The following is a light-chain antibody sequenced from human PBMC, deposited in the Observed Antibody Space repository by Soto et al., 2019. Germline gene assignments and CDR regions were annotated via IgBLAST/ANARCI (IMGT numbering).Light chain of an antibody. CDR1: SSDVGGYNY. J-gene: IGLJ1*01. Sequence: QSALTQPASVSGSPGQSITISCTGTSSDVGGYNYVSWYQHHPGKAPKLMIYEVSNRPSGVSDRFSGSKSVNTATLTISGLQAEDEADYYCSSYTSSSTRVFGTGTKVTVL. CDR2: EVS. V-gene: IGLV2-14*01. CDR3: SSYTSSSTRV.